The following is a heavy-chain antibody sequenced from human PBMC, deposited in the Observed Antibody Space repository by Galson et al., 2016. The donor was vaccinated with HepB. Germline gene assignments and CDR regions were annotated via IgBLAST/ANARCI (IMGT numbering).Heavy chain of an antibody. Sequence: LRLSCAASGFTFDDFALHWLRPRPGQGLEWVAGVRWNSHTVGYADSVEGRFTISRDNDKQSLSLQMRDVRPEDAAFYYCAGDVAAAGTILNYFCDFWGRGTLVIVSS. CDR1: GFTFDDFA. V-gene: IGHV3-9*01. J-gene: IGHJ2*01. D-gene: IGHD6-13*01. CDR2: VRWNSHTV. CDR3: AGDVAAAGTILNYFCDF.